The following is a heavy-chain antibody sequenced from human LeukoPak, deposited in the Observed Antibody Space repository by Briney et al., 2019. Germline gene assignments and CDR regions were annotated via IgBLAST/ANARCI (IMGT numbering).Heavy chain of an antibody. V-gene: IGHV3-9*01. Sequence: GGSLRLSCAASGLTFSSYAMNWVRQAPGKGLEWVSGISWNSGSIGYADSVKGRFTISRDNAKNSLYLQMNSLRAEDTALYYCAKDIQYSYGSDAFDIWGQGTMVTVSS. CDR2: ISWNSGSI. J-gene: IGHJ3*02. CDR1: GLTFSSYA. D-gene: IGHD5-18*01. CDR3: AKDIQYSYGSDAFDI.